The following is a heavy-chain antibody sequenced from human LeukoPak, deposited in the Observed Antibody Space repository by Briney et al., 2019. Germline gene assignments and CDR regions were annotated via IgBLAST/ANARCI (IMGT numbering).Heavy chain of an antibody. V-gene: IGHV3-74*01. CDR3: ARAKMSCSTTTCYGD. CDR1: GFTFSSFW. D-gene: IGHD2-2*01. J-gene: IGHJ4*02. CDR2: VNSDGSTT. Sequence: GGSLRLSCAASGFTFSSFWMHWVREAPGKGLVWVSRVNSDGSTTNYADSVKGRFTISRDNAKNTLYLQTSTLRAEDTAMYYCARAKMSCSTTTCYGDWGQGTLVTVSS.